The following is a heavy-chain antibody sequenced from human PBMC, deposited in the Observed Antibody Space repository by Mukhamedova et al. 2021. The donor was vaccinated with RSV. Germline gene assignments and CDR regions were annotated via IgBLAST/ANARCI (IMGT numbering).Heavy chain of an antibody. Sequence: AQKFQGRVTITADESTSTAYMELSSLRSEDTAVYYCAIGGYSGYDYDYWGQGTLVTVSS. V-gene: IGHV1-69*01. J-gene: IGHJ4*02. CDR3: AIGGYSGYDYDY. D-gene: IGHD5-12*01.